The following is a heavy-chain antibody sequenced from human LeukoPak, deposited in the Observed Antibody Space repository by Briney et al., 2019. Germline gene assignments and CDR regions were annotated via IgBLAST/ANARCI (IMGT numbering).Heavy chain of an antibody. CDR3: ARGRHCSGGSCYYSYTAMASYYFDY. Sequence: PSETLSLTCAVYGGSFSGYYWSWIRQPPGKGLEWIGEINHSGSTNYNPSLKSRVPISVDTSKNQFSLKLISVTAADTAVYYCARGRHCSGGSCYYSYTAMASYYFDYWGQGTLVTVSS. CDR2: INHSGST. J-gene: IGHJ4*02. D-gene: IGHD2-15*01. CDR1: GGSFSGYY. V-gene: IGHV4-34*01.